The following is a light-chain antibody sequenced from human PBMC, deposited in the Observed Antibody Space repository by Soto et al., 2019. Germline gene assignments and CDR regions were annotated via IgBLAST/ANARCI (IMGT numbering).Light chain of an antibody. J-gene: IGLJ2*01. Sequence: QSALTQPPSASGSPGQSVTISCTGTSSDVGGYNYVSWYQQHPGKAPELMIYEGSKRPSGVSNRFSGSKSGNTASLTISGLQAEDEADYYCCSYAGSSDVVFGGGTKLTVL. CDR3: CSYAGSSDVV. CDR2: EGS. CDR1: SSDVGGYNY. V-gene: IGLV2-23*01.